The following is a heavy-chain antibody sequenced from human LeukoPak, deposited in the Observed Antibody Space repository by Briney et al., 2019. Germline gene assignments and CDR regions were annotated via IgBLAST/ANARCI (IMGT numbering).Heavy chain of an antibody. J-gene: IGHJ4*02. CDR3: ARGGWLQPHNY. D-gene: IGHD5-24*01. V-gene: IGHV4-30-4*01. CDR2: IYYSGST. Sequence: SQTLSLTCTVSGGSISSGYYYWSWIRQPPGKGLEWIGYIYYSGSTYYNPSLKRRVTISVDTSKNQFTLKLSSVTAADTAVYYCARGGWLQPHNYWGQGTLVTASS. CDR1: GGSISSGYYY.